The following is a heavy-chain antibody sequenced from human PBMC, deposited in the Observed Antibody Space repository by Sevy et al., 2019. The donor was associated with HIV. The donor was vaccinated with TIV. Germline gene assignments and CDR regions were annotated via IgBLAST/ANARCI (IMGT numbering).Heavy chain of an antibody. V-gene: IGHV3-21*01. J-gene: IGHJ1*01. Sequence: GGSLRLSCAASGFTFSSYLMNWVRQAPGKGLEWVSSISSSTSYIYYAHSVKGRFTISRDNAKNSLYLQMNSLRAEDTAVYYCARGAYPGIAVAGSPQHWGQGTLVTVSS. CDR1: GFTFSSYL. D-gene: IGHD6-19*01. CDR3: ARGAYPGIAVAGSPQH. CDR2: ISSSTSYI.